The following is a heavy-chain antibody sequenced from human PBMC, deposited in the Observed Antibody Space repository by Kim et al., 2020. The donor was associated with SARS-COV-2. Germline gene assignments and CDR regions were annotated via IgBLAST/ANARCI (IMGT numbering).Heavy chain of an antibody. CDR2: ISYDGSNK. V-gene: IGHV3-30*18. D-gene: IGHD5-12*01. CDR3: AKVEYSGYERDY. Sequence: GGSLRLSCAASGFTFSSYGMHWVRQAPGKGLEWVAVISYDGSNKYYADSVKGRFTISRDNSKNTLYLQMNSLRAEDTAVYYCAKVEYSGYERDYWGQGTLVTVSS. CDR1: GFTFSSYG. J-gene: IGHJ4*02.